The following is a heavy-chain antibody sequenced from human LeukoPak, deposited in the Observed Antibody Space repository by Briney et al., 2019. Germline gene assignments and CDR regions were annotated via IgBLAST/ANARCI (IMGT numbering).Heavy chain of an antibody. D-gene: IGHD6-19*01. Sequence: SETLYLTCSVSGASISSGDYYWSWIRQPAGKGLEWIGRIYTNGATNYNPSLKSRFTISADTSNNQFSLKVTSVTAADTAVYYCARVVLQWPPNWFDPWGQGTLVTVSS. J-gene: IGHJ5*02. CDR3: ARVVLQWPPNWFDP. V-gene: IGHV4-61*02. CDR1: GASISSGDYY. CDR2: IYTNGAT.